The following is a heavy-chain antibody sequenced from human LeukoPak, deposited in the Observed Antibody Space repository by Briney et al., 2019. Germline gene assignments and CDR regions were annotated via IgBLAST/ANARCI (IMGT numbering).Heavy chain of an antibody. CDR3: ASGASSSSWYSVSGDFDY. D-gene: IGHD6-13*01. J-gene: IGHJ4*02. Sequence: KPGGSLRLSCAASGFTFSSYSMNWVRQAPGKGLEWVSSISSSSSYIYYADSVKGRFTISRDNAKNSLYLQMNSLRAEDTAVYYCASGASSSSWYSVSGDFDYWGQGTPVTVSS. CDR1: GFTFSSYS. V-gene: IGHV3-21*01. CDR2: ISSSSSYI.